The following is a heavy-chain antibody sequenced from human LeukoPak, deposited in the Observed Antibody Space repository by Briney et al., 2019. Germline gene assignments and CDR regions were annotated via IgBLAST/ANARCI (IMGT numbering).Heavy chain of an antibody. CDR1: GLSFSSYW. V-gene: IGHV3-7*01. Sequence: AGGSLRLSCAASGLSFSSYWMTWVRQAPGKGLEWVANIKEDGSAKSYVDSVKGRFTISRDNAKNSLYLQMNSLRVEDTAAYYCARDYDYFSGHNLDAYDIWGQGTTVIVSS. D-gene: IGHD2-15*01. CDR3: ARDYDYFSGHNLDAYDI. CDR2: IKEDGSAK. J-gene: IGHJ3*02.